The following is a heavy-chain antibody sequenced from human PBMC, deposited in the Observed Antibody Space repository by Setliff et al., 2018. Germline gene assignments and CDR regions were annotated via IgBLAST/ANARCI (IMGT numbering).Heavy chain of an antibody. D-gene: IGHD3-10*01. J-gene: IGHJ6*03. CDR3: ARASRFGTFRYRGDYYMDV. V-gene: IGHV7-4-1*02. Sequence: ASVKVSCKASGYTFTTYAISWMRQAPGQGLEYMGWINTNTGNPSYAQGFTGRFVFSLDTSVSTAYLQISSLKAEDTAVYYCARASRFGTFRYRGDYYMDVWGKGTTVTVSS. CDR2: INTNTGNP. CDR1: GYTFTTYA.